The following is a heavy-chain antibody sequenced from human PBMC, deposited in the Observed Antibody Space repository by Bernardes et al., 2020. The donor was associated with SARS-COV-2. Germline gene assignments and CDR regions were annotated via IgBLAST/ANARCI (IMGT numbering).Heavy chain of an antibody. CDR2: IYTSGST. Sequence: SETLSLTCTVSGGSIRSYYWSWIRQPAGPGLEWIGRIYTSGSTNYNPSLKSRVTMSVDTSKNQFSLKLSSVTAADTAVYYCARDLAAAGNNWFDPWGQGTLVTVSS. D-gene: IGHD6-13*01. V-gene: IGHV4-4*07. CDR1: GGSIRSYY. J-gene: IGHJ5*02. CDR3: ARDLAAAGNNWFDP.